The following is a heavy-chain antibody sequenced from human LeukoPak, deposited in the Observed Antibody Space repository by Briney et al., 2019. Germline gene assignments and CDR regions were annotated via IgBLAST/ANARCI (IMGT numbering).Heavy chain of an antibody. CDR3: ARGLWFGEYYFDY. CDR1: GYTFTGYY. J-gene: IGHJ4*02. V-gene: IGHV1-2*04. Sequence: GASVKVSCKASGYTFTGYYMHWVRQAPGQGLEWMGWINPNSGSTNYAQKFQGWVTMTRDTSISTAYMELSRLRSDDTAVYYCARGLWFGEYYFDYWGQGTLVTVSS. CDR2: INPNSGST. D-gene: IGHD3-10*01.